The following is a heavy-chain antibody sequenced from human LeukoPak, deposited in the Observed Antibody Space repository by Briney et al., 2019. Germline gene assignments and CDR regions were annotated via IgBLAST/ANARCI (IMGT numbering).Heavy chain of an antibody. J-gene: IGHJ3*02. Sequence: GGSLRLSCAASEFTFSSYWMHWVRHAPGKGLVWASRIYSDGSITTYTDSVKGRFTISRDNAKNTLYLHMNSLRAEDTAVYYCARAPPSSGYAYHFDIWGQGTMVTVSS. CDR3: ARAPPSSGYAYHFDI. D-gene: IGHD5-18*01. CDR1: EFTFSSYW. CDR2: IYSDGSIT. V-gene: IGHV3-74*03.